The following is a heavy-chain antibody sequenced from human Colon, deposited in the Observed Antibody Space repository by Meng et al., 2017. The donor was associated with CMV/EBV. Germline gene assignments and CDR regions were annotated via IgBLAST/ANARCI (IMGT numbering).Heavy chain of an antibody. Sequence: SGFPFSSYAMSWVRQAPGKGLDWLSIISYSGNNIYYADSVKGRFSISRDNSKNTLYLQMNSLRAEDTAIYYCAKDASLGVLGVENVDYWGQGTLVTVSS. J-gene: IGHJ4*02. CDR3: AKDASLGVLGVENVDY. CDR1: GFPFSSYA. D-gene: IGHD3-3*01. CDR2: ISYSGNNI. V-gene: IGHV3-23*01.